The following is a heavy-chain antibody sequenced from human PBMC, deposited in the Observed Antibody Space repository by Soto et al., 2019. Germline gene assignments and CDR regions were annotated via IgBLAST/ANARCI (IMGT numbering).Heavy chain of an antibody. Sequence: SETLSLTCTVSGGSISSYYWSWIRQPPGKGLEWIGYIYYSGSTNYNPSLKSRVTISVDTSKNQFSLKLSSVTAADTAVYYCAGVPVDYGDYGRMGYYYGMDVWGQGTTVTVSS. CDR2: IYYSGST. D-gene: IGHD4-17*01. CDR1: GGSISSYY. J-gene: IGHJ6*02. CDR3: AGVPVDYGDYGRMGYYYGMDV. V-gene: IGHV4-59*01.